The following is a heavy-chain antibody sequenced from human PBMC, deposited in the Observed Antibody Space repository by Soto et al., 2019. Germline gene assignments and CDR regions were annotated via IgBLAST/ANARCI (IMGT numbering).Heavy chain of an antibody. V-gene: IGHV3-33*01. J-gene: IGHJ2*01. CDR3: ARDVMVTAMVMWYFDL. Sequence: QVQLVESGGGVVQPVRSLRLSCAASGFTFSSYGMHWVRQAPGKGLEWVAVIWYDGSNKYYADSVKGRFTISRDNSKNTLYLQMNSLRAEDTAVYYCARDVMVTAMVMWYFDLWGRGTLVTVSS. D-gene: IGHD2-21*02. CDR2: IWYDGSNK. CDR1: GFTFSSYG.